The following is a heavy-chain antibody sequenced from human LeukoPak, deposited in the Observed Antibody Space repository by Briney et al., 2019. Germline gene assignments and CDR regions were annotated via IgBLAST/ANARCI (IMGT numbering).Heavy chain of an antibody. Sequence: GSLRLSCATSGFTFSSYAMSWVRQAPGKGLEWVSGIGASGGSTYYADSVRGRFTISRDNSKNTLYLQMNSLRTEDTAVYYCAKAEGYDILTGLDYWGQGTLVTVSS. J-gene: IGHJ4*02. CDR2: IGASGGST. CDR3: AKAEGYDILTGLDY. CDR1: GFTFSSYA. D-gene: IGHD3-9*01. V-gene: IGHV3-23*01.